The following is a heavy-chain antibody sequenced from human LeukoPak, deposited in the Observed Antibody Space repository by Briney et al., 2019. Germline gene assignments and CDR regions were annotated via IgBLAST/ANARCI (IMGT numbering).Heavy chain of an antibody. V-gene: IGHV3-21*01. Sequence: GGSLRLSCAASGFTFSSYSMNWVRQAPGKGLEWVSPISSSSSYIYYADSVKGRFTISRDNAKNSLYLQMNSLRAEDTAVYYCASCSGGSCYLDYWGQGTLVTVSS. D-gene: IGHD2-15*01. J-gene: IGHJ4*02. CDR3: ASCSGGSCYLDY. CDR1: GFTFSSYS. CDR2: ISSSSSYI.